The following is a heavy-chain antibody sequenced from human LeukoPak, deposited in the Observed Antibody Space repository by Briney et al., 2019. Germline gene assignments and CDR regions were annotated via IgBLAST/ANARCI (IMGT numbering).Heavy chain of an antibody. J-gene: IGHJ3*02. D-gene: IGHD1-7*01. V-gene: IGHV4-39*01. CDR3: ARHKLGYNWNYFAAFDI. CDR2: IYYSGST. CDR1: GGSISSSSYY. Sequence: PSETLSLTCTVSGGSISSSSYYWGWIRQPPGKGLEWIGSIYYSGSTYYNPSLKSRVTISVDTSKNQFSLKLSSVTAADTAVYYCARHKLGYNWNYFAAFDIWGQGTMVTVSS.